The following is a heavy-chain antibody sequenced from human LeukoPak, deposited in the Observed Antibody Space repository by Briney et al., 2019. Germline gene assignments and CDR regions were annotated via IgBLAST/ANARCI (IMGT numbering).Heavy chain of an antibody. CDR3: ASRYYYDSSGYPEYYFDY. Sequence: SETLSLTCTVSGVSISSGGYYWNWIRQHPGKGLEWIGYIYYSGSTYYNPSLKSRVTISVDTSKNQFSLKLSSVTAADTAVYYCASRYYYDSSGYPEYYFDYWGQGTLVTVSS. J-gene: IGHJ4*02. V-gene: IGHV4-31*03. CDR2: IYYSGST. CDR1: GVSISSGGYY. D-gene: IGHD3-22*01.